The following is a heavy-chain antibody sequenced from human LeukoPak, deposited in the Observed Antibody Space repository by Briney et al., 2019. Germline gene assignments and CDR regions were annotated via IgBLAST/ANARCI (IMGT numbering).Heavy chain of an antibody. J-gene: IGHJ5*02. Sequence: GASVKVSCKASGYTFTSYGISWVRQARGQGLEGMGWISAYNGNTNYAQKLQGRVTMTTDTSTSTAYMELRRLRSDDTAVYYCARVPDPERLNAHGGMVRGVSNWFDPWGQGTLVTVSS. V-gene: IGHV1-18*01. CDR1: GYTFTSYG. D-gene: IGHD3-10*01. CDR2: ISAYNGNT. CDR3: ARVPDPERLNAHGGMVRGVSNWFDP.